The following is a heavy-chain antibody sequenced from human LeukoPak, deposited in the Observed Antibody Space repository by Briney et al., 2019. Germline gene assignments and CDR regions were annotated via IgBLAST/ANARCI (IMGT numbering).Heavy chain of an antibody. CDR3: ARGYSWTSYYFDY. J-gene: IGHJ4*02. CDR2: INHSGST. V-gene: IGHV4-34*01. Sequence: PSETLSLTCTVSGGSISSYYWSWIRQPAGKGLEWIGEINHSGSTNYNPSLKSRVTISVDTSKNQFSLKLSSVTAADTAVYYCARGYSWTSYYFDYWGQGTLVTVSS. D-gene: IGHD1-1*01. CDR1: GGSISSYY.